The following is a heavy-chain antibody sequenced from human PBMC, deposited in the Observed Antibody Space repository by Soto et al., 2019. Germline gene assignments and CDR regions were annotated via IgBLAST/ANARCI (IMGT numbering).Heavy chain of an antibody. J-gene: IGHJ4*02. CDR2: IYYSGST. CDR1: GGSISSGDYY. Sequence: QVQLQESGPGLVKPSQTLSLTCTVSGGSISSGDYYWSWIRQPPGKGLEWIGYIYYSGSTYYNPSLKSLVTISVYTSNNQFSLKLSSVTAADTAVPYSAIYVGNSVYFDYWGQCSLVTVSS. D-gene: IGHD3-16*01. V-gene: IGHV4-30-4*01. CDR3: AIYVGNSVYFDY.